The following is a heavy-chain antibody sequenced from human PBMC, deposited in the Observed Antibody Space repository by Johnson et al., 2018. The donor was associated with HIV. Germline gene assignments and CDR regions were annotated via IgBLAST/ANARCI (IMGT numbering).Heavy chain of an antibody. CDR1: GFSFEEYA. J-gene: IGHJ3*02. Sequence: VQLVESGGGLVQPGRSLRLSCAASGFSFEEYAMHWVRQVPGKGLEWVSGVSWNSGSIAYADSVKGRFTISRDNAKNSLYLQMSSLRLEDTAVYYCARDESGYDEGFDAFDIWGQGTMVTVSS. CDR3: ARDESGYDEGFDAFDI. CDR2: VSWNSGSI. V-gene: IGHV3-9*01. D-gene: IGHD5-12*01.